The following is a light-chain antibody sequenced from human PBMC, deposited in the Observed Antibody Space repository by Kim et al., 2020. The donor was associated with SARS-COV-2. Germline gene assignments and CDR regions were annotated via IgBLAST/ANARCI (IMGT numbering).Light chain of an antibody. CDR2: DVS. CDR1: SSDVGYNY. J-gene: IGLJ1*01. CDR3: SSYSTSSTPYV. Sequence: GQSITISCTGTSSDVGYNYVSWYQQLPGKAPKLMVYDVSNRPSGVSNRFSGSKSGNTASLTISGLQAEDEADYYCSSYSTSSTPYVFGTGTKVTVL. V-gene: IGLV2-14*03.